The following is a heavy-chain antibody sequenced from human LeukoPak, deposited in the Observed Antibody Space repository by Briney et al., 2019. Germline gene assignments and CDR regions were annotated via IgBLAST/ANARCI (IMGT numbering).Heavy chain of an antibody. V-gene: IGHV3-49*03. D-gene: IGHD2-8*01. CDR2: IRSKAYGGTT. J-gene: IGHJ6*03. CDR1: GFTFGDYA. Sequence: GRSLRLSCTASGFTFGDYAMSWFRQAPGKGLEWVGFIRSKAYGGTTEYAASVKGRFTISRDDSKSIAYLQMNSLKTEDTAVYYCTRHYIVLMVYAIKWYYMDVWGKGTTVTVSS. CDR3: TRHYIVLMVYAIKWYYMDV.